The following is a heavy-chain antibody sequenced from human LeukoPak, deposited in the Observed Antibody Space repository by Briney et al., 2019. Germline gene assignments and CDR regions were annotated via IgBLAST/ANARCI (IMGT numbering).Heavy chain of an antibody. CDR3: ARVILGDSSGYYRFDY. Sequence: SETLSLTCTVSGGSISNYYWSWIRRPPGKGLEWIGYIYYSGSTNYNPSLKSRVTKSIDTSKNQFSLKLTSVTAADTAVYYCARVILGDSSGYYRFDYWGQGTLVTVSS. CDR1: GGSISNYY. D-gene: IGHD3-22*01. CDR2: IYYSGST. V-gene: IGHV4-59*01. J-gene: IGHJ4*02.